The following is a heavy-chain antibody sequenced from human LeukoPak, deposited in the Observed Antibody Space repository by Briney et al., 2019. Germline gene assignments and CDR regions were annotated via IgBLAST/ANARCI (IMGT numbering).Heavy chain of an antibody. Sequence: QPGGSLTLSCAASGFTFSSFGMHWVRQAPGKGLEWVAVIWYDASNKYYADSVKGRFTISRDNSKNTLFLQMNSLRDDDTAVYYCVRGVGVSRFNYFDPWGQGTLVIVSS. D-gene: IGHD6-13*01. J-gene: IGHJ5*02. CDR2: IWYDASNK. CDR1: GFTFSSFG. V-gene: IGHV3-33*01. CDR3: VRGVGVSRFNYFDP.